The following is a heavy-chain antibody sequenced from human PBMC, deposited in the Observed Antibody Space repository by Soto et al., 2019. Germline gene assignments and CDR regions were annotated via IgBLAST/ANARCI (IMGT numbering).Heavy chain of an antibody. Sequence: GGSLRLSCAASGFTFSNYALSWVRQAPGKGLEGVSASSDSCAATYYADSVKGRFAISRDNARNTLYLQMKSLRAEDTAVYYCAKDRTCYGILREGMEVWGQGTTVTVSS. D-gene: IGHD3-9*01. CDR1: GFTFSNYA. CDR2: SSDSCAAT. CDR3: AKDRTCYGILREGMEV. V-gene: IGHV3-23*01. J-gene: IGHJ6*02.